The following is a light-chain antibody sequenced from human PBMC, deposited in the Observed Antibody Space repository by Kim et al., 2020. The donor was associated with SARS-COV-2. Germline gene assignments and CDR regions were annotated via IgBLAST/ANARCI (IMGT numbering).Light chain of an antibody. Sequence: EIVLTQSPGTLSLSPGERATLSCRASQSVSSSYLAWYQQKPGQAPRLLISGASTRATGIPDRFSGSGSGTDFTLTISRLEPEDFAVYYCQQYGSSPLAFGQGTKLDIK. CDR1: QSVSSSY. CDR2: GAS. J-gene: IGKJ1*01. V-gene: IGKV3-20*01. CDR3: QQYGSSPLA.